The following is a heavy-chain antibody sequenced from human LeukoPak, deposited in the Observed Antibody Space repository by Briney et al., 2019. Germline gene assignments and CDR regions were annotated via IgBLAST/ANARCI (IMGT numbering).Heavy chain of an antibody. Sequence: SETLSLICTVSTGSINSYYWGWVRQPAGRGLEGIGRIYTTGRAYYDPSLQSRVAMSIDTSQKQFSLILKSVTAADTATYFCARHGYTASHFFLDYWRQGTPGSVSS. CDR1: TGSINSYY. CDR3: ARHGYTASHFFLDY. CDR2: IYTTGRA. V-gene: IGHV4-4*07. J-gene: IGHJ4*02. D-gene: IGHD5-18*01.